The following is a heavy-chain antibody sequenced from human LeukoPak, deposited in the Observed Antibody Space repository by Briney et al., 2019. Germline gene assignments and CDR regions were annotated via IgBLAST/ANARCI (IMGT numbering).Heavy chain of an antibody. Sequence: GGSLRLSCAASGFTFSSYGMHWVRQAPGKGLEGVAVISYDGSNKYYADSVKGRFTISRDNSKNTLYLQMNSLRAEDTAVYYCAKSMITFGGVIVPDGYFDYWGQGTLVTVSS. CDR3: AKSMITFGGVIVPDGYFDY. D-gene: IGHD3-16*02. CDR2: ISYDGSNK. V-gene: IGHV3-30*18. CDR1: GFTFSSYG. J-gene: IGHJ4*02.